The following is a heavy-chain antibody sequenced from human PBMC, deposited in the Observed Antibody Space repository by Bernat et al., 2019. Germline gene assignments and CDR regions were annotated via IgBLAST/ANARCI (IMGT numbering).Heavy chain of an antibody. V-gene: IGHV3-7*05. CDR3: ANQVVAYCSGGSCFDY. J-gene: IGHJ4*02. CDR2: IKQDGSEK. D-gene: IGHD2-15*01. Sequence: EVQLVESGGGLVQPGGSLRLSCAASGFTFSSYWMSWVRQAPGKGLEWVANIKQDGSEKYYVDSVKGRFTISRDNAKNSLYLQMNSLRAEDTAVYYCANQVVAYCSGGSCFDYWGQGTLVTVSS. CDR1: GFTFSSYW.